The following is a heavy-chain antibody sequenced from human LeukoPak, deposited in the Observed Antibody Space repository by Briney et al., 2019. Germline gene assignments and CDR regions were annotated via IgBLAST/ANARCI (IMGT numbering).Heavy chain of an antibody. CDR2: IIPILGIA. CDR1: GGTFSSYA. V-gene: IGHV1-69*04. Sequence: SVKVSCKASGGTFSSYAISWVRQAPGQGLEWMGRIIPILGIANYAQKFQGRVTITADKSTSTAYMELSSLGSEDTAVYYCASPYKPTYYYYYGMDVWGQGTTVTVSS. J-gene: IGHJ6*02. D-gene: IGHD1-14*01. CDR3: ASPYKPTYYYYYGMDV.